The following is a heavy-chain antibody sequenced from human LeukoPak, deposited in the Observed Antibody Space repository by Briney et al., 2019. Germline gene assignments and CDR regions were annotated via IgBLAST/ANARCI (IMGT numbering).Heavy chain of an antibody. V-gene: IGHV3-33*03. D-gene: IGHD1-14*01. CDR1: GFTFGGYG. Sequence: PGGSLRLPCAGSGFTFGGYGMHWVRQTPGKGLEWVAVIAYDGSRTYYADSVKGRFTISRDNSKNTLSVQMDDLRAEDTAVYYCTIYNNDLFDYWGQGTRVTVSS. CDR3: TIYNNDLFDY. CDR2: IAYDGSRT. J-gene: IGHJ4*02.